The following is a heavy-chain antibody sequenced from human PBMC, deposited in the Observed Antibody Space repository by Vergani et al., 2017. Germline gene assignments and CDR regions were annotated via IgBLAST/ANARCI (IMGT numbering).Heavy chain of an antibody. CDR2: IITIFGTA. V-gene: IGHV1-69*01. D-gene: IGHD2-2*02. CDR1: GGTFSSYA. Sequence: QVQLVQSGAEVKKPGSSVKVSCKASGGTFSSYAISWVRQAPGQGLEWMGGIITIFGTANYAQKFQGRVTITADESTSTAYMELSSLRSEDTAVYYCARDRGYCSITSCYIHYYYSMDVWGKGTTVTVSS. CDR3: ARDRGYCSITSCYIHYYYSMDV. J-gene: IGHJ6*03.